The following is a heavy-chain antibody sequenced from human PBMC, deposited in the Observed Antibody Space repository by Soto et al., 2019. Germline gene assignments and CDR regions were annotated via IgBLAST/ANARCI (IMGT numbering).Heavy chain of an antibody. V-gene: IGHV1-46*01. Sequence: QVHLAQSGAEVKRPGASVKVSCKASGYPFSNYYLHWVRQAPGQRLEWLGIINPSGGTTGYPQRFKGRVTMTMDTSTSTVYMELTGLRSDDTAIYYCAREPREHYYFDYWGQGTLVTVSS. J-gene: IGHJ4*02. D-gene: IGHD3-10*01. CDR2: INPSGGTT. CDR1: GYPFSNYY. CDR3: AREPREHYYFDY.